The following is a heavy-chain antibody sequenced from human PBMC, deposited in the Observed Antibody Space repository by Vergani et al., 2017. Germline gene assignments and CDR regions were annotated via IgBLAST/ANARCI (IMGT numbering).Heavy chain of an antibody. CDR3: ARKGSGYYGNFDY. J-gene: IGHJ4*02. CDR1: GGSISSSSYY. V-gene: IGHV4-39*07. Sequence: QLQLQESGPGLVKPSETLSLTCTVSGGSISSSSYYWGWIRQPPGKGLEWIGSIYYSGSTYYHPSLKSLFTISVDTSKNQFALKLSSVTAAATAVYYCARKGSGYYGNFDYWGQGTLVTVSS. D-gene: IGHD5-12*01. CDR2: IYYSGST.